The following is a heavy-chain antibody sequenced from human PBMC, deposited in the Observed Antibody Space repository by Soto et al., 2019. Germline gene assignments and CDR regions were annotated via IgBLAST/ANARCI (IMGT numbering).Heavy chain of an antibody. CDR2: IDPSDSYT. CDR1: GYSFTSYW. D-gene: IGHD2-15*01. CDR3: ASLGGSWEGYYYYGMDV. V-gene: IGHV5-10-1*01. J-gene: IGHJ6*02. Sequence: GESLKISCKGSGYSFTSYWISWVRQMPGKGLEWMGRIDPSDSYTNYSPSFQGHVTISADKSISTAYLQWSSLKASDTAMYYCASLGGSWEGYYYYGMDVWGQGTTVTVSS.